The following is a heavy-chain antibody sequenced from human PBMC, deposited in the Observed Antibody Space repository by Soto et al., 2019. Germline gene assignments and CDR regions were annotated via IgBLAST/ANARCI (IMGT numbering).Heavy chain of an antibody. CDR2: ISGSGGST. CDR3: ARAPDTLRYYSSGWLYFDY. J-gene: IGHJ4*02. CDR1: GFTFSSYA. Sequence: GGSLRLSCAASGFTFSSYAMSWVRQAPGKGLEWVSAISGSGGSTYYADSVKGRFTISRDNSKNTLYLQMNSLRAEDTAVYYCARAPDTLRYYSSGWLYFDYWGQGTLVTVSS. D-gene: IGHD6-19*01. V-gene: IGHV3-23*01.